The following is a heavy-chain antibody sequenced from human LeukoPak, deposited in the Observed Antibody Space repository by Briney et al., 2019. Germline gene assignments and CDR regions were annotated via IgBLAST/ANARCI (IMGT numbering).Heavy chain of an antibody. Sequence: SVKVSCKASGGTFSSYAISWVRQAPGQGLEWMGGIIPIFGTANYAQKFQGRVTITADESTSTAYMELSSLRSEDTAVYYCVRGTTVTTNYYYMDVWGKGTTVTISS. D-gene: IGHD4-17*01. CDR3: VRGTTVTTNYYYMDV. CDR2: IIPIFGTA. CDR1: GGTFSSYA. V-gene: IGHV1-69*13. J-gene: IGHJ6*03.